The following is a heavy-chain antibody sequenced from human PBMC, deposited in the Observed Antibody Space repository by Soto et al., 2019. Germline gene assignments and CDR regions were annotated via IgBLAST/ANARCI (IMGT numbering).Heavy chain of an antibody. CDR2: IYPGDSDT. Sequence: EVQLVQSGAEVKKPGESLKISCKGSGYKFTTYWIAWVRQMPGKGLEWMGIIYPGDSDTKYSPSFEGQVTISADKSTSTAYLQWSSLKAADTAMYYCARRGFSWNYFDYWGQGTLVTVSA. D-gene: IGHD5-18*01. J-gene: IGHJ4*02. CDR1: GYKFTTYW. CDR3: ARRGFSWNYFDY. V-gene: IGHV5-51*01.